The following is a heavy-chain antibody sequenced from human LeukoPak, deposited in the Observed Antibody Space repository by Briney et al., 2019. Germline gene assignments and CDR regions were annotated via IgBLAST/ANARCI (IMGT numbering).Heavy chain of an antibody. CDR2: ISGSGGST. CDR3: AKSYGSGSYYSSDY. V-gene: IGHV3-23*01. J-gene: IGHJ4*02. D-gene: IGHD3-10*01. CDR1: GFTFSSYA. Sequence: PGGSLRLSCAASGFTFSSYAMSWVRQAPGKGLEWVSAISGSGGSTYYADPVKGRFTISRDNSKNTLYLQMNSLRAEDTAVYYCAKSYGSGSYYSSDYWGQGTLVTVSS.